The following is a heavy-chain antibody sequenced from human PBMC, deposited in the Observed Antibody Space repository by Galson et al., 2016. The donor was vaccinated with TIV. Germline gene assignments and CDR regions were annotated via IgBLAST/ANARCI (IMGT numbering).Heavy chain of an antibody. Sequence: QSGAEVKKAGESLKISCKGFGFSFTSYWIAWVRQTPGKGLEFMGIIYPNDSETRYSPSFKGQVTMSADKSTNTAYLQWSSLRASDTAFYYCARQSSAMFDSGGLETLVTGSA. CDR1: GFSFTSYW. CDR3: ARQSSAMFDS. CDR2: IYPNDSET. V-gene: IGHV5-51*01. J-gene: IGHJ5*01.